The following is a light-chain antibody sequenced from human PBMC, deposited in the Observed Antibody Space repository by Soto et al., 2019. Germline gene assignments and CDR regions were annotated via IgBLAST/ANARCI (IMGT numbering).Light chain of an antibody. CDR3: QQYNNGPSIT. J-gene: IGKJ5*01. CDR1: QGVSSY. CDR2: DAS. Sequence: ENGFTHSPATLSLSPGERATLSCRASQGVSSYLAWYQQKPGQAPRLLIYDASNRATGIPARFSGSGPGTDFTLTISSLEPEDSAVYYCQQYNNGPSITFGQGTRLEIK. V-gene: IGKV3D-11*01.